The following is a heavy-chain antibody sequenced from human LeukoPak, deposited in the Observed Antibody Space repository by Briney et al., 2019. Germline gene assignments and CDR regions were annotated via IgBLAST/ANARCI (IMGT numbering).Heavy chain of an antibody. CDR1: GYSISSGYY. J-gene: IGHJ4*02. D-gene: IGHD6-25*01. Sequence: SETLSLTCTVSGYSISSGYYWSWIRQPPGKGLEWIGYIYYSGSTNYNPSLKSRVTISVDTSKNQFSLKLSSVTAADTAVYYCAALSGSSVPRDFDYWGQGTLVTVSS. V-gene: IGHV4-38-2*02. CDR3: AALSGSSVPRDFDY. CDR2: IYYSGST.